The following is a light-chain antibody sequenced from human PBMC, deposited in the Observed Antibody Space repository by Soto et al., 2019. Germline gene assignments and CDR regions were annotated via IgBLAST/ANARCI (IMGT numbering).Light chain of an antibody. CDR2: GAS. V-gene: IGKV3-20*01. Sequence: EIVLTQSPGTLSLSPGERATLSCRASQSVSSSYLAWYQQKPGQAPRLLIYGASSRATGIPDRFSGSASGTDFILTISRLEPEDFAVYYCQQYGSSPPYTFGQGTKLEIK. CDR3: QQYGSSPPYT. J-gene: IGKJ2*01. CDR1: QSVSSSY.